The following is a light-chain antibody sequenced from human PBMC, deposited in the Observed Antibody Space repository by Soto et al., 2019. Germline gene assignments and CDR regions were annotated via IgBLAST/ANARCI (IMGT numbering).Light chain of an antibody. CDR1: QSVSSD. V-gene: IGKV3-20*01. J-gene: IGKJ5*01. Sequence: EVVMTQSPAILSVSPGERATLSCRSSQSVSSDLAWYQQKPGQAPRLLIYGASNRATGIPARFSGSGSETDFTLTISRLEPEDFAVYYCQQYGSSPSITFGQGTRLEIK. CDR2: GAS. CDR3: QQYGSSPSIT.